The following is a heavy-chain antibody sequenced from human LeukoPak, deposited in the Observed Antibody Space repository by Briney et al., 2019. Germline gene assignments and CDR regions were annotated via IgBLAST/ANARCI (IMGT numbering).Heavy chain of an antibody. J-gene: IGHJ1*01. Sequence: ASVKVSCKASGYTFTSYGISWVRQAPGQGLEWMGWISAYNGNTNYAQKLQGRVTMTTDTSTSTAYMKLRSLRSDDTAVYYCATINKVMAYCGGDCYSREYFQHWGQGTLVTVSS. D-gene: IGHD2-21*02. V-gene: IGHV1-18*01. CDR3: ATINKVMAYCGGDCYSREYFQH. CDR2: ISAYNGNT. CDR1: GYTFTSYG.